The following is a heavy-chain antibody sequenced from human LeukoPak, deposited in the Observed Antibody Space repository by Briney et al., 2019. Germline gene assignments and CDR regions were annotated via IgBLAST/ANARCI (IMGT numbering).Heavy chain of an antibody. V-gene: IGHV3-7*01. CDR1: GFTFSNNW. CDR3: ARAFPYYYGSGSSFNYYYGMDV. CDR2: IKKDGSEK. D-gene: IGHD3-10*01. J-gene: IGHJ6*02. Sequence: GGSLRLSCAASGFTFSNNWMSWVRQAPGKGLECVANIKKDGSEKYYINSVKGRFTISRDNAKNSLYLQMDSLRAEDTAVYYCARAFPYYYGSGSSFNYYYGMDVWGQGTTVTVSS.